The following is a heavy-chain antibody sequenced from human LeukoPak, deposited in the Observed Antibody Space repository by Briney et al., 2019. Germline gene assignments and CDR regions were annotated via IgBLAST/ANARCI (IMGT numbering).Heavy chain of an antibody. CDR1: GYTFTSYG. D-gene: IGHD2-8*01. CDR3: ARSPALKRYCTNGVCYTPKNFDY. J-gene: IGHJ4*02. CDR2: ISAYNGNT. Sequence: GASVKVSCKASGYTFTSYGISWVRQAPGQGFEWMGWISAYNGNTNYAQKLQGRVTMTTDTSTSTAYMELRSLRSDDTAVYYCARSPALKRYCTNGVCYTPKNFDYWGQGTLVTVSS. V-gene: IGHV1-18*01.